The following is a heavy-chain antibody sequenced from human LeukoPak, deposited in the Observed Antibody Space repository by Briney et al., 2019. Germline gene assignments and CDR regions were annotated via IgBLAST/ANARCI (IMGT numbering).Heavy chain of an antibody. V-gene: IGHV4-34*01. D-gene: IGHD6-19*01. Sequence: SETLSLTCAVYGGSFSGYYWSWIRQPPGKGLEWIGEINHSGSTNYNPSLKSRVTISVDTSKNQFSLKLSSVTAADTAVYYCARRDSSGWHSLNYWGQGTLVTVSS. CDR1: GGSFSGYY. CDR3: ARRDSSGWHSLNY. CDR2: INHSGST. J-gene: IGHJ4*02.